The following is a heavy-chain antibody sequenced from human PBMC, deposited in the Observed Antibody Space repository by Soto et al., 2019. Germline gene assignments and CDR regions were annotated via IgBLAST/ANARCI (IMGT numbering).Heavy chain of an antibody. CDR2: ISYDGSNK. CDR3: AKDREQLAVAY. CDR1: GVNFISYG. J-gene: IGHJ4*02. Sequence: QVQLVASGGGVVQPGRSLKLSCAASGVNFISYGMHWVRQAPGKGLEWVEVISYDGSNKYYADSLKGRFTISSDKSKNSLYLQMHSLSAEDTAVYYCAKDREQLAVAYWVQGTLVTDSS. V-gene: IGHV3-30*18. D-gene: IGHD6-13*01.